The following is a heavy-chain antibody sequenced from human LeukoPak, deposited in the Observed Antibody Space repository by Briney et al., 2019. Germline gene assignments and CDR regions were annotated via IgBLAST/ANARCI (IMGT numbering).Heavy chain of an antibody. Sequence: GGSLRLSCAASGFIVSSNYMSWVRQAPGKGLEWVSVIYSGGNTYYADSVKGRFTISRDNSKNTLYLRMNSLRAEDTAVYYCAKSMGGYYPYYFDYWGQGTLVTVPS. CDR3: AKSMGGYYPYYFDY. CDR1: GFIVSSNY. J-gene: IGHJ4*02. CDR2: IYSGGNT. V-gene: IGHV3-53*01. D-gene: IGHD3-22*01.